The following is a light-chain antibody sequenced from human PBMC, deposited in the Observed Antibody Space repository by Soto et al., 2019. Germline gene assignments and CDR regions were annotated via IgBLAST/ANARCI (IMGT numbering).Light chain of an antibody. CDR2: GAS. CDR1: QSVNSSS. CDR3: QQYGSSPPKYT. Sequence: EIVLTQSPGTLSLSPGERATLSCRASQSVNSSSLAWYQQKPGQAPRLLIYGASSRATGIPDRFSGSGSGTDFTLTISRLEPEDFAVYYCQQYGSSPPKYTFGQGTKLEIK. V-gene: IGKV3-20*01. J-gene: IGKJ2*01.